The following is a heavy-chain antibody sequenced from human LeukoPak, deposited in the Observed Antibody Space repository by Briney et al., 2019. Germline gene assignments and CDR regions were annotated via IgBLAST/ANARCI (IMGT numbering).Heavy chain of an antibody. D-gene: IGHD2-8*01. CDR3: AKGHYCTNGVCPELYAFDI. CDR1: GFTFSNYA. Sequence: GGSLRLSCAVSGFTFSNYALSWVRQAPGKGLEWLSAITGSGDITYYADSVKGRFTVSRDNSKNTLYLQMNSLRAEDTAVYYCAKGHYCTNGVCPELYAFDIWGQGTMVTVSS. CDR2: ITGSGDIT. V-gene: IGHV3-23*01. J-gene: IGHJ3*02.